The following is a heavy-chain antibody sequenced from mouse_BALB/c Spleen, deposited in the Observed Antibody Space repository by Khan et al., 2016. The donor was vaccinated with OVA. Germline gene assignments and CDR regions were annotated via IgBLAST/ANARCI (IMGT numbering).Heavy chain of an antibody. CDR2: IYPGNSDT. CDR3: ASGGYSSFAY. J-gene: IGHJ3*01. D-gene: IGHD1-3*01. V-gene: IGHV1-5*01. CDR1: GYSFTSYL. Sequence: VQLQQSGTVLARPGASVKMSCKASGYSFTSYLIHWVKQRPGQGLEWIGDIYPGNSDTTYNQKFKDKATLTAGTSANTAYMELSSLTNEDSAVYYCASGGYSSFAYWGQGTLVTVSA.